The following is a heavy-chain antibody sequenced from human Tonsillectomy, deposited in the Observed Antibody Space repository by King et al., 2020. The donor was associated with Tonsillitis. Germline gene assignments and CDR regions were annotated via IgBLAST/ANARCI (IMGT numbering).Heavy chain of an antibody. Sequence: EVQLGESGGDLVQSGGSLRRSCAASGFTFSKYAMSWVRQAPGKGLEWVSSISGSGAYAYYADSVEGRVTISRDNSKNTLCIQMNSLRAEDTAVYYCAKQIGFCSGGTCSLDNWGQGALVTVSS. V-gene: IGHV3-23*04. D-gene: IGHD2-15*01. J-gene: IGHJ4*02. CDR3: AKQIGFCSGGTCSLDN. CDR2: ISGSGAYA. CDR1: GFTFSKYA.